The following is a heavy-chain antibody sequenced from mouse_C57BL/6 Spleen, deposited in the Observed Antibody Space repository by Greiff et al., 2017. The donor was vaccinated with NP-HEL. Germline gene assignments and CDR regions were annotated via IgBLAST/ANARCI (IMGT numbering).Heavy chain of an antibody. Sequence: EVKVVESGGGLVKPGGSLKLSCAASGFTFSDYGMHWVRQAPEKGLEWVAYISSGSSTIYYADTVKGRFTISRDNAKNTLFLQMTSLRSEDTAMYYCARGGNLLLLYYAMDYWGQGTSVTVSS. V-gene: IGHV5-17*01. CDR1: GFTFSDYG. D-gene: IGHD1-1*01. CDR2: ISSGSSTI. CDR3: ARGGNLLLLYYAMDY. J-gene: IGHJ4*01.